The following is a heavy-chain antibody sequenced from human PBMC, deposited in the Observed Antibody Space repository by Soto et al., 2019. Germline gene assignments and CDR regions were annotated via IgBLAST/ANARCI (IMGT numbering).Heavy chain of an antibody. J-gene: IGHJ4*02. CDR1: GFTFSSYA. Sequence: GGSLRLSCAASGFTFSSYAIRLVRHAPVKWLEWVAVISYDGSNKYYADSVKGRFTISRDNSKNTLYLQMNSLRAEDTAVYYCARGNLIAAKVYFDYWGQGTLVTVSS. D-gene: IGHD6-6*01. CDR2: ISYDGSNK. CDR3: ARGNLIAAKVYFDY. V-gene: IGHV3-30-3*01.